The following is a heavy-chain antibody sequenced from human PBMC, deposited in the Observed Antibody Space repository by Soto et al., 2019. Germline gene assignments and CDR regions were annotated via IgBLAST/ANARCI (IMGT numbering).Heavy chain of an antibody. CDR3: ARDAKWELLRYTMDV. CDR1: GYTFTGYY. Sequence: ASVKVSCKASGYTFTGYYLHWVRQAPGQGLEWMGWIKPNSGGTTYAQKFQGRVTMTRDTSITTAYMELSRLTSDDTAVYYCARDAKWELLRYTMDVWGQGTTVTVSS. CDR2: IKPNSGGT. J-gene: IGHJ6*02. V-gene: IGHV1-2*02. D-gene: IGHD1-26*01.